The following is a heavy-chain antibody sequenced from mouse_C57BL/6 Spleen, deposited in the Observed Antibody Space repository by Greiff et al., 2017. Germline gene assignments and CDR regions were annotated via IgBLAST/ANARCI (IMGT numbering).Heavy chain of an antibody. V-gene: IGHV1-64*01. CDR1: GYTFTSYW. J-gene: IGHJ3*01. CDR2: IHPNSGST. D-gene: IGHD2-2*01. CDR3: ARAVSRGGYVFAY. Sequence: QVHVKQPGAELVKPGASVKLSCKASGYTFTSYWMHWVKQRPGQGLEWIGMIHPNSGSTNYNEKFKSKATLTVDKSSSTAYMQLSSLTSEDSAVYYCARAVSRGGYVFAYWGQGTLVTVSA.